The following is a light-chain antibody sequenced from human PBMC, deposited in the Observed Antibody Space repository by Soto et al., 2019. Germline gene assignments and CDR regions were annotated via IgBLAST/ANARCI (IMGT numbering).Light chain of an antibody. CDR2: TAS. CDR1: QSIGIW. CDR3: QQYKDFSWT. J-gene: IGKJ1*01. Sequence: IQMTQSPSTLSASVGDRVAITCRASQSIGIWLAWYQQKPGKAPRFLIYTASTLESGAPSRFSGSGSGTEFTLTISSRQPDDFANYYCQQYKDFSWTFGQGTNVEVK. V-gene: IGKV1-5*03.